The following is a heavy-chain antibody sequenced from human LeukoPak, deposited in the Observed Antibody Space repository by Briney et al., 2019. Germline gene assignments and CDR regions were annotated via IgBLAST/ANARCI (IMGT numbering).Heavy chain of an antibody. CDR2: IYYSGST. D-gene: IGHD6-25*01. CDR3: ARDKRSENWFDP. CDR1: GGSISSYY. Sequence: SETLSLTCTVSGGSISSYYWSWIRQPPGKGLEWIGYIYYSGSTNYNPSLKSRVTISVDTSKSQFSLKLSSVTAADTAVYYCARDKRSENWFDPWGQGTLVTVSS. V-gene: IGHV4-59*12. J-gene: IGHJ5*02.